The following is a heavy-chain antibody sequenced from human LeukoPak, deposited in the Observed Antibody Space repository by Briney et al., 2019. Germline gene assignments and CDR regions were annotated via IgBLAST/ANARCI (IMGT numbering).Heavy chain of an antibody. Sequence: GGSLRLSCAASGFTVSNNYMSWVRKAPGRGLEWVSVLYSGGSTYYADSVKGRFTISRDNSKNTLYLQMNSLRAEDTAVYYCARGVWAYDSSGYYLAYWGQGTLVTVPS. CDR1: GFTVSNNY. CDR2: LYSGGST. D-gene: IGHD3-22*01. V-gene: IGHV3-66*01. J-gene: IGHJ4*02. CDR3: ARGVWAYDSSGYYLAY.